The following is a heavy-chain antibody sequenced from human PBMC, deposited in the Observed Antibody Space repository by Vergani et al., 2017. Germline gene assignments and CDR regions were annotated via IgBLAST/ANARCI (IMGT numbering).Heavy chain of an antibody. CDR3: ARGQTGYSRDWSTYFFYMDV. D-gene: IGHD3/OR15-3a*01. J-gene: IGHJ6*03. V-gene: IGHV4-30-2*01. Sequence: QLQLQESDSRLVNPSQTLSLTCTLSSDAISRDTYSWNWVRQPPGKPLEWIGSVYYSGTTYYNPSLGGRVTMSIDKSKNHFSLTLTSVTAADSAFYFCARGQTGYSRDWSTYFFYMDVWGKGTTVTVSS. CDR1: SDAISRDTYS. CDR2: VYYSGTT.